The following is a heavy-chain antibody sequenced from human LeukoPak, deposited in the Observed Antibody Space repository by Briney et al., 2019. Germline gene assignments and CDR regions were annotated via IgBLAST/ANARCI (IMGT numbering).Heavy chain of an antibody. CDR3: ARHAHTVTSFDY. CDR2: IYHSGST. V-gene: IGHV4-30-2*01. CDR1: GGSLSSGGYY. D-gene: IGHD4-17*01. Sequence: PSQTLSLTCTVSGGSLSSGGYYWGWGRQPPGKGREWIGYIYHSGSTYYNPSLKSRVTISVDRSKNQFSLKLSSVTAADTAVYYCARHAHTVTSFDYWGQGTLVTVSS. J-gene: IGHJ4*02.